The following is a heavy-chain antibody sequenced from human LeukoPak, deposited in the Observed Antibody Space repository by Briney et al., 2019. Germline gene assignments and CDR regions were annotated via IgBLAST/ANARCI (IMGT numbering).Heavy chain of an antibody. CDR2: IKSKTDGGTT. D-gene: IGHD3-10*01. V-gene: IGHV3-15*01. Sequence: GGSLRLSCAASGFTFSNAWMSWVRQAPGKGLEWVGRIKSKTDGGTTDYAAPVKGRFTISRDDSKNTLYLQMNSLKNEDTAVYYCTTDQTEKIWFGELLPNYYFDYWGQGTLVTVSS. J-gene: IGHJ4*02. CDR1: GFTFSNAW. CDR3: TTDQTEKIWFGELLPNYYFDY.